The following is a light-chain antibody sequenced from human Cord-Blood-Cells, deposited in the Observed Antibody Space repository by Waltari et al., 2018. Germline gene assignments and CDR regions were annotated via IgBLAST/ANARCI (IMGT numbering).Light chain of an antibody. CDR1: QGISSY. V-gene: IGKV1D-8*01. CDR3: QQYYSFPWT. CDR2: AAS. J-gene: IGKJ1*01. Sequence: VIWMTQSQSLLSASTGDRVTNSCRMSQGISSYLAWYQQKPGKAPEHLIYAASTLQRGVPSRCSGSGSRTDFTLTISGLQSEDYATYYCQQYYSFPWTFGQGTKVEIK.